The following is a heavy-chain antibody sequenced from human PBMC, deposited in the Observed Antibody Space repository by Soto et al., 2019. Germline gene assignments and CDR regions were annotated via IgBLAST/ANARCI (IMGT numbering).Heavy chain of an antibody. CDR2: LGRGGDDT. J-gene: IGHJ3*02. CDR3: GKDAVPYNGVWDPFDM. V-gene: IGHV3-23*01. D-gene: IGHD2-8*01. Sequence: EVQLLESGGGLAQPGGSLRLSCEASGFTFSSYAISWVRQAPGKGLEWVSSLGRGGDDTCYADSVKGRFTVSRDNSGNTLYLQMHSLREEDTAVYYCGKDAVPYNGVWDPFDMRGQGTKVIVSS. CDR1: GFTFSSYA.